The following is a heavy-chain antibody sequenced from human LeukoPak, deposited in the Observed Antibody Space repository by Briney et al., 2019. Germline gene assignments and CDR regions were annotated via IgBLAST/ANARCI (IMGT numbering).Heavy chain of an antibody. CDR2: ISPGDSDT. D-gene: IGHD6-6*01. J-gene: IGHJ5*02. CDR3: ARRRKSSSSSSGWFDP. CDR1: GFSFTNYW. V-gene: IGHV5-51*01. Sequence: GESLKISCKGSGFSFTNYWIAWVRQMPGKGLEWMGIISPGDSDTRYSPSFQGQVTISADKSIITAYLQWSSLRAPDTAMYYCARRRKSSSSSSGWFDPWGQGTLVTVSS.